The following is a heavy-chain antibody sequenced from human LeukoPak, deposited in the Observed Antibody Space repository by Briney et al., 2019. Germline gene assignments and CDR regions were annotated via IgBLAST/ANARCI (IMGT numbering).Heavy chain of an antibody. CDR3: ARDASEGGFDP. V-gene: IGHV4-61*02. J-gene: IGHJ5*02. Sequence: SETLSLTCTVSGGSISSGSYYWSWIRQPAGKGLEWIGRIYTSGSTNYNPSLKSRVTTSVDTSKNQFSLKLSSVTAADTAVYYCARDASEGGFDPWGQGTLVTVSS. CDR2: IYTSGST. D-gene: IGHD1-14*01. CDR1: GGSISSGSYY.